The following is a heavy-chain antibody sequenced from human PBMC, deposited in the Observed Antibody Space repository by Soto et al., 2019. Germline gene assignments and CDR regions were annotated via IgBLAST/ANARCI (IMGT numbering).Heavy chain of an antibody. D-gene: IGHD3-3*01. CDR1: GFTFSDYI. V-gene: IGHV3-23*01. J-gene: IGHJ4*02. Sequence: PGGSLRLSCAGSGFTFSDYIMTWVSQAPGKGLEWVSTISGSDGKTFYADSVKGRFSISRDTSQNTLYLQMNSLRADDTAIYYCARWSYLDYWGQGTRVTVSS. CDR3: ARWSYLDY. CDR2: ISGSDGKT.